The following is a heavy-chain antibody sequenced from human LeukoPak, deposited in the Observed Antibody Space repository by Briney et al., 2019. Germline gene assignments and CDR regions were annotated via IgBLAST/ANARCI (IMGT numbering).Heavy chain of an antibody. V-gene: IGHV3-21*01. CDR3: AREVSGDPWYNWFDP. Sequence: GGSLRLSCAASGFTFSSYNMNWVRQAPGKGLEWVSSISSSSHYIYYADSVKGRFTISRNNAKNTLYLQMNSLRAEDTAVYYCAREVSGDPWYNWFDPWGQGTLVTVSS. D-gene: IGHD4-17*01. CDR2: ISSSSHYI. CDR1: GFTFSSYN. J-gene: IGHJ5*02.